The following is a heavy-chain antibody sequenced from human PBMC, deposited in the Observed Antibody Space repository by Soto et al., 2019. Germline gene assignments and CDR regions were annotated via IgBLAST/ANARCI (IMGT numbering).Heavy chain of an antibody. V-gene: IGHV1-58*01. CDR3: AADSVTAQHHYGMDV. D-gene: IGHD2-2*01. Sequence: QMQLVQSGPEVKKPGTSVKVSCKASGFTFTSSAVQWVRQARGQRLEWIGWIVVGSGNTNYAQKLQERVTITRDMSTSPAYMELSSLRSENTAWYYSAADSVTAQHHYGMDVWGQGTTLTACS. CDR1: GFTFTSSA. J-gene: IGHJ6*02. CDR2: IVVGSGNT.